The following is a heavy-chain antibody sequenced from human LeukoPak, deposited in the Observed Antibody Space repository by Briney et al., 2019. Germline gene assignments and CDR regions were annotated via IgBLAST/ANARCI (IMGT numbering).Heavy chain of an antibody. Sequence: SETLSLTCTVSGYSISSGYYWGWIRQPPGKGLEWIGSIYHSGSTYYNPSLKSRVTISVDTSKNQFSLKLSSVTAADTAVYYCARGPNSGYDKLDYWGQGTLVTVSS. J-gene: IGHJ4*02. CDR1: GYSISSGYY. CDR2: IYHSGST. V-gene: IGHV4-38-2*02. D-gene: IGHD5-12*01. CDR3: ARGPNSGYDKLDY.